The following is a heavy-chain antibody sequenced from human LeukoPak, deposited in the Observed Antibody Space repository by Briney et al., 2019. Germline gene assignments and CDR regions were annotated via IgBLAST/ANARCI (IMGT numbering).Heavy chain of an antibody. Sequence: GGSLRLSCAASGFMFSSNLMSWVRLAPGEGLEWVANIMEDGTETYYVDSVKGRFTISRDNAKNSLYLQMNSLRVEDTAVYYCAKEGRSLQTYWGQGTLVTVSS. D-gene: IGHD5-24*01. J-gene: IGHJ4*02. CDR1: GFMFSSNL. CDR2: IMEDGTET. V-gene: IGHV3-7*03. CDR3: AKEGRSLQTY.